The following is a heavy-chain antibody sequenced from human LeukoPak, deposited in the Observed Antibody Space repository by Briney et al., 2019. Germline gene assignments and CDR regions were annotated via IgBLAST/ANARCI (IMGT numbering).Heavy chain of an antibody. CDR1: GGTLSSYA. CDR2: IIPIFGTA. Sequence: SVKVSCKASGGTLSSYAISWVRQAPGQGLEWMGGIIPIFGTANYAQKFQGRVTITTDESTSTAYMELSSLRSEDTAVYYCARDNYYDSSGYYYDWGQGTLVTVSS. J-gene: IGHJ4*02. D-gene: IGHD3-22*01. V-gene: IGHV1-69*05. CDR3: ARDNYYDSSGYYYD.